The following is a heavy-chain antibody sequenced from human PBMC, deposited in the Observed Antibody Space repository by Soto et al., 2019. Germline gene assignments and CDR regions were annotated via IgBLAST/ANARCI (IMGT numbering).Heavy chain of an antibody. Sequence: SVKVSCKASGGTFSSYAISWVRQAPGQGLEWMGGIIPIFGTANYAQKFQGRVTITADESTSTAYMELSSLRSEDTAVYYCAIESPDCISTNCRFLRLDYWGQGTLVTVSS. V-gene: IGHV1-69*13. CDR3: AIESPDCISTNCRFLRLDY. D-gene: IGHD2-2*01. CDR1: GGTFSSYA. J-gene: IGHJ4*02. CDR2: IIPIFGTA.